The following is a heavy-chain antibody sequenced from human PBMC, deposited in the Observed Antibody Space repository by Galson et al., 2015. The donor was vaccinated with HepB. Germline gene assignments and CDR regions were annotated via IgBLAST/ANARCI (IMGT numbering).Heavy chain of an antibody. CDR1: GGSISSYY. V-gene: IGHV4-4*07. J-gene: IGHJ4*02. D-gene: IGHD3-22*01. CDR2: IYTSGST. Sequence: SETLSLTCTVSGGSISSYYWSWIRQPAGKGLEWIGRIYTSGSTNYNPSLKSRVTMSVDTSKNQFSLKLRSVTAADTAVYYCARGYYYDSSDYFSEYYFDYWGQGTPVTVSS. CDR3: ARGYYYDSSDYFSEYYFDY.